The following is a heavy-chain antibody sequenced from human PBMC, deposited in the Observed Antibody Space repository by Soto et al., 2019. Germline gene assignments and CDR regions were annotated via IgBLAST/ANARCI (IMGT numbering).Heavy chain of an antibody. J-gene: IGHJ6*02. Sequence: GSLRLSCAASGFTFSTYDMHWVRQVPGKGLEWVSAIGSAHDPYYLGSVKGRFSISRQNAKNSLYLQMNSLTTGDTAVYYCARAYLGRLPRRADYYYALDVWGQGTTVTVSS. D-gene: IGHD1-26*01. CDR3: ARAYLGRLPRRADYYYALDV. CDR1: GFTFSTYD. V-gene: IGHV3-13*05. CDR2: IGSAHDP.